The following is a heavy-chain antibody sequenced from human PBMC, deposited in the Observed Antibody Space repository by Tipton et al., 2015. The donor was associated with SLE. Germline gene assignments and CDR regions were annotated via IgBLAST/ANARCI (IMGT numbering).Heavy chain of an antibody. D-gene: IGHD2-21*01. CDR2: INRSGSTI. J-gene: IGHJ2*01. CDR1: GFTFSNYE. CDR3: ARDKYGGDRYFDL. V-gene: IGHV3-48*03. Sequence: SLRLSCAASGFTFSNYEMNWVRQAPGKGLEWVSYINRSGSTIYSADSVKGRFTISRDNANDSLYLEMNSLRAEDTAIYYCARDKYGGDRYFDLWGRGTLVTVSS.